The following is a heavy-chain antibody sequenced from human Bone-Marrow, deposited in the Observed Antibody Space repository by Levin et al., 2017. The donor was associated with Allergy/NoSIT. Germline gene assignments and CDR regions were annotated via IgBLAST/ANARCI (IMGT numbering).Heavy chain of an antibody. CDR2: IKSDESNT. CDR1: GFTFSNYW. CDR3: ARGCTTSCYDYYNGMDV. Sequence: PGGSLRLSCAASGFTFSNYWMHWVRQAPGKGPVWVSHIKSDESNTKYADSLKGRFTISRDNAKNTLYLQMNSLRAEDTAVYYCARGCTTSCYDYYNGMDVWGQGTTVTVSS. V-gene: IGHV3-74*03. D-gene: IGHD2-2*01. J-gene: IGHJ6*02.